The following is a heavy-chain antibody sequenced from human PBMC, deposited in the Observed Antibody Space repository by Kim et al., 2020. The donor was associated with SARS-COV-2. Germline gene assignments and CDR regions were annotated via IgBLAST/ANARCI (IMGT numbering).Heavy chain of an antibody. J-gene: IGHJ6*02. CDR2: IYHTGNT. Sequence: SETLSLTCNVSGYPMTSGYYWGWIRQSPGKGLEWLGRIYHTGNTYYNPSLQSRVRISVDTLKNQFSLKLTSATATDSAVYYCVRADYGDYGGVDVWGQGT. CDR3: VRADYGDYGGVDV. D-gene: IGHD4-17*01. CDR1: GYPMTSGYY. V-gene: IGHV4-38-2*02.